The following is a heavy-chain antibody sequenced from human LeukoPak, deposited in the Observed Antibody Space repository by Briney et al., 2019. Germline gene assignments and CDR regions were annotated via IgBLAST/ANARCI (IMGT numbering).Heavy chain of an antibody. Sequence: SGTLSLTCAVSGGSISSSNWWSWVRQPPGKGLEWIGEIYHSGSTNYNPSLKSRVTISVDTSKNQFSLKLSSVTAADTAVYYCARVGYCSSTSCPDYWGQGTLVTVSS. J-gene: IGHJ4*02. CDR2: IYHSGST. D-gene: IGHD2-2*01. V-gene: IGHV4-4*02. CDR3: ARVGYCSSTSCPDY. CDR1: GGSISSSNW.